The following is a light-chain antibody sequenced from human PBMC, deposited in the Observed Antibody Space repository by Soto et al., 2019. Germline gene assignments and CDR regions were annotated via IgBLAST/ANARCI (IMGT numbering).Light chain of an antibody. CDR3: SSHAGSNNPFV. CDR2: DVN. Sequence: QSALTQPPSASGSPGQSVTISCTGTSGDVGGYNYVSWYQQHTGKAPKLMIYDVNKRPSGVHDRFSGSKSGNTASLTFSGLQAEDEADECCSSHAGSNNPFVFGTGTTLTVL. J-gene: IGLJ1*01. V-gene: IGLV2-8*01. CDR1: SGDVGGYNY.